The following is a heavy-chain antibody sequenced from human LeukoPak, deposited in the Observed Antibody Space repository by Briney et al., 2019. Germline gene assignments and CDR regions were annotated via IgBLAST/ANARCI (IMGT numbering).Heavy chain of an antibody. CDR2: VFNSGRT. CDR3: AGRQHIVVVTATRGSFDM. J-gene: IGHJ3*02. CDR1: GGSISSYY. D-gene: IGHD2-21*02. Sequence: PSETLSLTCTVSGGSISSYYWSWIRQPPGKGLEWIGYVFNSGRTNYNPSLRSRVTMSVDTSKNQFSLKLSSLTAADTAAYYCAGRQHIVVVTATRGSFDMWGQGTTVTVSS. V-gene: IGHV4-59*01.